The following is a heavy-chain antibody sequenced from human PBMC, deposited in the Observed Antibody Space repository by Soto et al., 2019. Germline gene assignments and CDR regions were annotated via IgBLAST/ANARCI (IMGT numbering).Heavy chain of an antibody. J-gene: IGHJ6*02. Sequence: QVQLVQSGAEVKKPGSSVKVSCKASGGTFSRIVISWVRQAPGQGLEWMGGIIPFFDTTNYAQKFQGRVTSTADESTSTTNMELSSLRSEDTVVYYCARVVYSGCDFLGAMDVWGQGTTVTVSS. CDR1: GGTFSRIV. D-gene: IGHD5-12*01. V-gene: IGHV1-69*01. CDR2: IIPFFDTT. CDR3: ARVVYSGCDFLGAMDV.